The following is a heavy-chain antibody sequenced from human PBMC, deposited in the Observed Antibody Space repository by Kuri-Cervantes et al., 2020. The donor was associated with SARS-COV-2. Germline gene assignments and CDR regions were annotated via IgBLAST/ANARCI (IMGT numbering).Heavy chain of an antibody. CDR2: IYHSGST. V-gene: IGHV4-38-2*02. CDR3: AREAAMATGDYYYYMDV. Sequence: SETLSLTCTVSGYSISSGYYWGWIRQPPGKGLEWIGSIYHSGSTYYNPSLKSRVTISVDTSKNQLSLKLSSVTAADTAVYYCAREAAMATGDYYYYMDVWGKGTTVTVSS. D-gene: IGHD5-18*01. CDR1: GYSISSGYY. J-gene: IGHJ6*03.